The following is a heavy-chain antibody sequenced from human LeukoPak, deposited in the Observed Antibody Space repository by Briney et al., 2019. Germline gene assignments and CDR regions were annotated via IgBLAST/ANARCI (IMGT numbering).Heavy chain of an antibody. CDR2: IHTSGST. D-gene: IGHD6-13*01. Sequence: PSETLSLTCTVSGGSISSYYWTWIRQPAGKGLEWIGRIHTSGSTNYNPSLNSRVTISVDTSENQFSLELSSVTAADTAVYYCARHGIAAAGTYFDYWGQGTLVTVSS. CDR3: ARHGIAAAGTYFDY. J-gene: IGHJ4*02. CDR1: GGSISSYY. V-gene: IGHV4-4*07.